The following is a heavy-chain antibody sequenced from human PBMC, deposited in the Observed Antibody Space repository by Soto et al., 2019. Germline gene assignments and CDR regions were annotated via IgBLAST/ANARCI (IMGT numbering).Heavy chain of an antibody. V-gene: IGHV1-69*13. D-gene: IGHD4-4*01. CDR3: ARAPDYSKNHYYYYGMDV. CDR2: IIPIFGTA. CDR1: GGTFSSYA. Sequence: SVKVSCKASGGTFSSYAISWVRQAPGQGLEWMGGIIPIFGTANYAQKFQGRVTITADESTSTAYMELSSLRSEDTAVYYCARAPDYSKNHYYYYGMDVWGQGTTVTVSS. J-gene: IGHJ6*02.